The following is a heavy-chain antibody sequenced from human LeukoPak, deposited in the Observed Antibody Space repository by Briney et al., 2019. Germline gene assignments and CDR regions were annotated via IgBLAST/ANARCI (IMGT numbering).Heavy chain of an antibody. J-gene: IGHJ4*02. CDR2: IYSGGST. CDR1: GFTVSSNY. V-gene: IGHV3-53*05. D-gene: IGHD1-26*01. CDR3: ARGLRYSGSYYFDY. Sequence: PGGSLRLSCAASGFTVSSNYMSWVRQAPGKGLEWVSVIYSGGSTYYADSVKGRFTISRDNSKNTLYLQMNSLRSEDTAVYYCARGLRYSGSYYFDYWGQGTLVTVSS.